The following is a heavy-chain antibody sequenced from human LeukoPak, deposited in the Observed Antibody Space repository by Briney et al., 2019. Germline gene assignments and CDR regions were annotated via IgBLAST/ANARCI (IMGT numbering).Heavy chain of an antibody. V-gene: IGHV4-59*01. CDR3: ARAPYYYYMDV. CDR2: IYYSGST. Sequence: SETLSLTCTVSGGSISSYYWSWIRQPPGKGLEWIGYIYYSGSTNYNPSLKSRVTISVDASKNQFSLKLSSVTAADTAVYYCARAPYYYYMDVWGKGTTVTVSS. CDR1: GGSISSYY. J-gene: IGHJ6*03.